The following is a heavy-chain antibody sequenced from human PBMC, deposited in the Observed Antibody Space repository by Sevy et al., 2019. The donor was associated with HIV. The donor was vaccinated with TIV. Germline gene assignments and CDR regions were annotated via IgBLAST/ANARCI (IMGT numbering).Heavy chain of an antibody. CDR1: GFIFSQYA. D-gene: IGHD2-8*01. CDR2: ISYDGSYK. CDR3: ARIAVTYCTNDCYHRFDY. Sequence: GGSLRLSCATSGFIFSQYAFHWVRQAPGKGLDWVSFISYDGSYKKYADSVKGRFTISRDNSRNTLYLQMNSLRFDDTAVYYCARIAVTYCTNDCYHRFDYWGQGTLVTVSS. V-gene: IGHV3-30*04. J-gene: IGHJ4*02.